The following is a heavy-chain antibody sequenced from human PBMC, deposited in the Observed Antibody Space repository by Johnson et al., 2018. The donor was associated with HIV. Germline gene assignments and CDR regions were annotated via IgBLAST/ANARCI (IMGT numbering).Heavy chain of an antibody. D-gene: IGHD2-15*01. J-gene: IGHJ3*02. CDR2: ISYDGGNK. V-gene: IGHV3-30*03. Sequence: QVQLVESGGGVVQPGRSLRLSCAASGLTFNNYGMHWVRQAPGKGLEWVAVISYDGGNKYYADSVKGRFTISRDNSKNTLYLQLNSLRAEDTAVYYCARYCSGGSCYSVWQKNYAFDIWGQGTMVTVSS. CDR1: GLTFNNYG. CDR3: ARYCSGGSCYSVWQKNYAFDI.